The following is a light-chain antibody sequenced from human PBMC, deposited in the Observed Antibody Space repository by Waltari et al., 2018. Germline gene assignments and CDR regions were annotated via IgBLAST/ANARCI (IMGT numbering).Light chain of an antibody. Sequence: IQMTQSPSSLSASVADRVTITCRASQGISSWLAWYQQKPGKAPNLLIYKASNLQSGVPSRFSGSGSGTDFTLTISSLQPEDFATYYCQQYNSVPCTFGQGTKLEIK. V-gene: IGKV1-12*01. CDR1: QGISSW. CDR3: QQYNSVPCT. CDR2: KAS. J-gene: IGKJ2*02.